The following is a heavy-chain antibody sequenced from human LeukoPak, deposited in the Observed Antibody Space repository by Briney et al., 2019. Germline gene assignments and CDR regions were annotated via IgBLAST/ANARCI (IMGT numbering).Heavy chain of an antibody. CDR2: IYTTGTT. J-gene: IGHJ6*04. V-gene: IGHV4-4*07. CDR3: AKNWDV. CDR1: SGSISSYY. Sequence: ETLSLTCTVSSGSISSYYWSWIRQPAGKGLEWIGYIYTTGTTNYNPSLKSRVTMSVDTSKNQFSLKLSSVTAADTAVYYCAKNWDVWGKGTTDSVSS.